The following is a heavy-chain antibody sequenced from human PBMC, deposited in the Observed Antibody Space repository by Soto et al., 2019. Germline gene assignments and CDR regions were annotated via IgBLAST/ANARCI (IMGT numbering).Heavy chain of an antibody. CDR1: GFTFSSYS. D-gene: IGHD1-1*01. J-gene: IGHJ6*02. CDR3: ASSNDPSRDYYYGMDV. Sequence: PGGSLRLSCAASGFTFSSYSMNWVRQAPGKGLEWVSSISSSSSYIYYADSVKVRFTISRDNAKNSLYLQMNSLRAEDTAVYYCASSNDPSRDYYYGMDVWGQGTTVTVSS. V-gene: IGHV3-21*01. CDR2: ISSSSSYI.